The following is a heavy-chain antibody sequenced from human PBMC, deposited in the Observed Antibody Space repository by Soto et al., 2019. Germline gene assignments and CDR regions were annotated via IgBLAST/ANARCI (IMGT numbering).Heavy chain of an antibody. Sequence: QVQLVQSGAEVKKPGASVKVSCKASGYTFTAYYMHWVRQAPGQGLEWMGWINANSGGTNSEQKFQRRVTMTRDTSIGTAYIELSRLTSDDTAVYYCSRQWLGGWAFYVWGQGTMVTVSS. J-gene: IGHJ3*01. CDR2: INANSGGT. D-gene: IGHD6-19*01. CDR3: SRQWLGGWAFYV. V-gene: IGHV1-2*02. CDR1: GYTFTAYY.